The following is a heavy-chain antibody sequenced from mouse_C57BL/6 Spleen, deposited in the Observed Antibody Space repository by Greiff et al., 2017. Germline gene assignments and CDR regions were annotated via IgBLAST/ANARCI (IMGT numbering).Heavy chain of an antibody. V-gene: IGHV1-72*01. D-gene: IGHD1-1*01. J-gene: IGHJ1*03. CDR1: GYTFTSYW. CDR2: IDPNSGGT. CDR3: ARWYYYGSPYWYFDV. Sequence: VKLQQSGAELVKPGASVKLSCKASGYTFTSYWVHWVKQRPGRGLEWIGRIDPNSGGTKYNEKFKSKATLTVDKPSSTAYMQLSSLTSEDSAVYYCARWYYYGSPYWYFDVWGTGTTVTVSS.